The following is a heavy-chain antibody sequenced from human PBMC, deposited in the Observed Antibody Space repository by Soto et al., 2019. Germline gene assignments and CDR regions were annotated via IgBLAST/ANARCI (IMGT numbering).Heavy chain of an antibody. J-gene: IGHJ6*02. CDR2: INAGNGNT. CDR3: ARSHIAAAPYGMDV. CDR1: GYTFTSYA. D-gene: IGHD6-13*01. V-gene: IGHV1-3*01. Sequence: QVQLVQSGAEVKKPGASVKVSCKASGYTFTSYAMHWVRQAPGQRLEWMGWINAGNGNTKYSQKCQGRVTITRDTSASTAYMELSSLRSEDTAVYYCARSHIAAAPYGMDVWGQGTTVTVSS.